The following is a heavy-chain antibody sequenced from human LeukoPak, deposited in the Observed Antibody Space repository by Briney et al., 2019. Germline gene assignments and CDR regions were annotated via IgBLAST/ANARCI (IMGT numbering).Heavy chain of an antibody. J-gene: IGHJ4*02. CDR2: INHSGST. Sequence: SETLSLTCAVYGGSFSGYYWSWIRQPPGKGLEWIGEINHSGSTNYNPSLKSRVTISVDTSKNQFSLKLSSVTAADTAVYYCARGPYLNYYGSESYYSPLDYWGQGTLVTVSS. CDR3: ARGPYLNYYGSESYYSPLDY. V-gene: IGHV4-34*01. D-gene: IGHD3-10*01. CDR1: GGSFSGYY.